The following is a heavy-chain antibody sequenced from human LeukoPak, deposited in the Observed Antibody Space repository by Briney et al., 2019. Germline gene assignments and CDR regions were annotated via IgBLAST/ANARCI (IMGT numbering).Heavy chain of an antibody. CDR1: GFTFSSYA. D-gene: IGHD3-22*01. Sequence: SGGSLRLSCAASGFTFSSYAMHWVRQAPGKGLEWVTVISYDGGNKFYADSVRGRFTISRDNSKNTVYLQMNSLRVEDTAVYYCAKVHLTYYYDSSGYGFQDYWGQGTLVTVSS. CDR3: AKVHLTYYYDSSGYGFQDY. V-gene: IGHV3-30*18. J-gene: IGHJ4*02. CDR2: ISYDGGNK.